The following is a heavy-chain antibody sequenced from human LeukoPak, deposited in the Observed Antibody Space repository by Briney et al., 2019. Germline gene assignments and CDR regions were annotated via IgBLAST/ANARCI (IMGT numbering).Heavy chain of an antibody. D-gene: IGHD1-26*01. CDR3: ARRLPSSGSYYPFDY. J-gene: IGHJ4*02. Sequence: GESLKISCKASGYSFTSHWIGWVRQMPGRGLERMGIIYPSDSDTRYSPSFQGQVTISADKSITTAYLQWSSLKPSDTAMYYCARRLPSSGSYYPFDYWGQGTLVTVSS. CDR1: GYSFTSHW. CDR2: IYPSDSDT. V-gene: IGHV5-51*01.